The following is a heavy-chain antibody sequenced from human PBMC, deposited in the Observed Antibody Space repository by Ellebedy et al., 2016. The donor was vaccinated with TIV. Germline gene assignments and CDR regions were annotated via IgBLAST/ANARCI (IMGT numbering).Heavy chain of an antibody. CDR1: GGSISSFS. V-gene: IGHV4-59*01. Sequence: MPSETLSLTCSVSGGSISSFSWSWIRQPPGKKLERIGYIYYTGSTNYTPSLKSRVTISGDTSKNQLSLKVSSVTAADTAVYYCARADTTGYSWNHFDYWGQGTLVTVSS. CDR3: ARADTTGYSWNHFDY. D-gene: IGHD3-22*01. J-gene: IGHJ4*02. CDR2: IYYTGST.